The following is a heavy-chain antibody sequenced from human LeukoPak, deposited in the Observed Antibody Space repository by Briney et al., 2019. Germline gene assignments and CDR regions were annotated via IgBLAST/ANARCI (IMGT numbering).Heavy chain of an antibody. J-gene: IGHJ5*02. Sequence: PSQTLSLTCTVSGGSISGDFYWSWIRQLPGGGLEWLGFIYYSGSTYYNPSLKSRITISVDRPKNQLSLKLNSVTAADTAVYNCARLSWGMVRGVTYNWFDPWGQGTLVTVSS. CDR1: GGSISGDFY. CDR3: ARLSWGMVRGVTYNWFDP. V-gene: IGHV4-31*03. D-gene: IGHD3-10*01. CDR2: IYYSGST.